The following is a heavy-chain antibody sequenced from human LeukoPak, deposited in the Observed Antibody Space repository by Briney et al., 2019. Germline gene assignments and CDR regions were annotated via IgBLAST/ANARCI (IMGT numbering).Heavy chain of an antibody. D-gene: IGHD3-9*01. CDR2: IKFDGGLA. Sequence: TGGSLRLSCTASGLAFDTYWIHWVRQAAGQGRVWVSQIKFDGGLATYADSVKGRFTISRDNAKNTVYLQMNSLRIEDTATYYCVTGHYDSRMYFDLWGRGTLVTVSS. CDR1: GLAFDTYW. V-gene: IGHV3-74*03. CDR3: VTGHYDSRMYFDL. J-gene: IGHJ2*01.